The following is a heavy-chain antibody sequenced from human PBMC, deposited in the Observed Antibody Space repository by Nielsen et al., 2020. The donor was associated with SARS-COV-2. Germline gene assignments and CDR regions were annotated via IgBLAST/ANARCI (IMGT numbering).Heavy chain of an antibody. CDR1: GFTFSSYA. Sequence: GGSLRLSCSASGFTFSSYATHWVRQAPGKGLEYVSAISSNGGSTYYADSVKGRFTIPRDNSKNTLYLQMNSLRAEDTAVYYCAKGSGYSGYYYFDYWGQGTLVTVSS. CDR2: ISSNGGST. V-gene: IGHV3-64*04. D-gene: IGHD5-12*01. J-gene: IGHJ4*02. CDR3: AKGSGYSGYYYFDY.